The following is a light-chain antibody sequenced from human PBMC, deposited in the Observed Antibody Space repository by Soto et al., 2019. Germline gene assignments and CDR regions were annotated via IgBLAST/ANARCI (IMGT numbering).Light chain of an antibody. J-gene: IGKJ4*01. CDR1: QSVSSS. CDR3: QQYNNWPLT. CDR2: GAS. V-gene: IGKV3-15*01. Sequence: EIVMTQSPATLSVSPGERATLSCRASQSVSSSLAWYQQKPGQAPRLLIYGASTRATGIPAMFSGSGSGTEFTLTISTLQSEDFAVYYCQQYNNWPLTVGGGTKGEIK.